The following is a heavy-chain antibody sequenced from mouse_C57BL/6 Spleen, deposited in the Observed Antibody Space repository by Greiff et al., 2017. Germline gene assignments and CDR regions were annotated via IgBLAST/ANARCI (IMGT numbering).Heavy chain of an antibody. CDR1: GFTFSDYG. J-gene: IGHJ2*01. D-gene: IGHD2-5*01. CDR3: ARREYSNYGYFDY. V-gene: IGHV5-17*01. Sequence: EVKLVESGGGLVKPGGSLKLSCAASGFTFSDYGMHWVRQAPEKGLEWVAYISSGSSTIYYADTVKGRFTISRDNAKNTLFLQMSSLRSEDTAMYYCARREYSNYGYFDYWGQGTTLTVSS. CDR2: ISSGSSTI.